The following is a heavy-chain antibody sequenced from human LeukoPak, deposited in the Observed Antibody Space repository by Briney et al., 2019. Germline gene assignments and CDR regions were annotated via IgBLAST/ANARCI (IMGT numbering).Heavy chain of an antibody. J-gene: IGHJ5*02. V-gene: IGHV4-34*01. CDR2: IHHSGSI. CDR1: GGSFSEYY. D-gene: IGHD6-25*01. Sequence: SETLSLTCAVYGGSFSEYYWSWIRQPPGKGLEWIGEIHHSGSINYNPSLKSRVTISLDTSTNQFSLKLTSVTAADTAVYYCARDRSARFDPWGQGTLVTVSS. CDR3: ARDRSARFDP.